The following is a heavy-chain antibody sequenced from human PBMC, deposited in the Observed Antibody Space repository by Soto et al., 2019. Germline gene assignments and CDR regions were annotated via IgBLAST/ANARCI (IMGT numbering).Heavy chain of an antibody. D-gene: IGHD2-2*01. J-gene: IGHJ4*02. V-gene: IGHV1-69*06. CDR2: IIPIFGTA. CDR3: AGDKPYLRRGPFDY. Sequence: SVKVSCKASGGTFSSYTISWVRQAPGQGLEWMGGIIPIFGTANYAQKFQGTVTITADKSTSPAYMALSSLSSEDPAVYYCAGDKPYLRRGPFDYWGQEALVTV. CDR1: GGTFSSYT.